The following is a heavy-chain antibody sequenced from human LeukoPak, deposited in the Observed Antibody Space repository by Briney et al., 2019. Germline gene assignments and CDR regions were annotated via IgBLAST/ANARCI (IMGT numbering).Heavy chain of an antibody. CDR2: TYYRSKWYN. Sequence: SQTLSLTCAISGDSVSSNSATWSWIRQSPSRGLEWLGRTYYRSKWYNDYAVSVKSRISTNPDTSKNQFSLQLNSVTPEDTAVYYCARAYYDSSRYPRGFDYWGQGTLVTVSS. CDR1: GDSVSSNSAT. D-gene: IGHD3-22*01. J-gene: IGHJ4*02. V-gene: IGHV6-1*01. CDR3: ARAYYDSSRYPRGFDY.